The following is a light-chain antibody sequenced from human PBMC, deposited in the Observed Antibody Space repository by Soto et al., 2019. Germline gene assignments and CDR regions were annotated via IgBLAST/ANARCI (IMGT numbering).Light chain of an antibody. J-gene: IGKJ1*01. Sequence: EIVLTQAPATLAVSPGGGATLSCRASQSVSSYLAWYQQKPGQAPRLLMYEASNRATGIPARFSGGGSGTDFTLTISSLEPEDFAVYYCQQRSDWPWTFGQGTKVDI. CDR1: QSVSSY. CDR2: EAS. CDR3: QQRSDWPWT. V-gene: IGKV3-11*01.